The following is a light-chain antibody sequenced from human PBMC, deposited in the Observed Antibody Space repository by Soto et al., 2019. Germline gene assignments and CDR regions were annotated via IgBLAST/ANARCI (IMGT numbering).Light chain of an antibody. CDR2: GAS. V-gene: IGKV3-20*01. CDR1: QSVSSSY. J-gene: IGKJ5*01. Sequence: EIVLTQSPGTLSLSPGERATLSCRASQSVSSSYLAWYQQKPGQAPRLLIYGASSRATGIPDRFSGSGSGTGFTLNISRLEPEDFAVYYCQQYGSSPWITFGQGTRLEIK. CDR3: QQYGSSPWIT.